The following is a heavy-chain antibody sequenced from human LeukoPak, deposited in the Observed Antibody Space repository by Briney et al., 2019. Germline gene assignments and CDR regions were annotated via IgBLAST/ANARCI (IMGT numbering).Heavy chain of an antibody. Sequence: GGSLRLSCVASGFSFSGYAIHWVRQAPGKGLEWVALISYNGGRKDYADSVKGRFTIDRDNSKNTVYLHMNSLRPDDTAIYFCARQEARNYYYEGLDYWGQGNLVTVSS. CDR1: GFSFSGYA. D-gene: IGHD3-22*01. J-gene: IGHJ4*02. CDR3: ARQEARNYYYEGLDY. CDR2: ISYNGGRK. V-gene: IGHV3-30*04.